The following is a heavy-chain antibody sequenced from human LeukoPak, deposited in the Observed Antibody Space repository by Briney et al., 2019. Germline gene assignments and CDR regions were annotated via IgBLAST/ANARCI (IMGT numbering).Heavy chain of an antibody. CDR2: ISGSGGST. J-gene: IGHJ4*02. D-gene: IGHD1-26*01. Sequence: PGGSLRLSCAASGFTFSNYAMSWVRQAPGKGLEWVSAISGSGGSTYYADSVKGRFTISRDNSKNTLYLQMNSLRVEDTAVYYCAKNSGSYDLHYWGQGTLVTVSS. CDR3: AKNSGSYDLHY. CDR1: GFTFSNYA. V-gene: IGHV3-23*01.